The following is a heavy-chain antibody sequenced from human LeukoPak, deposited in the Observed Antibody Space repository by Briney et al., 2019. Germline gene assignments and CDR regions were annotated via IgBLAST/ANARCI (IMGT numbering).Heavy chain of an antibody. CDR3: AKGGASYYDSSGYYYFNY. CDR1: GFTFSSYS. D-gene: IGHD3-22*01. J-gene: IGHJ4*02. CDR2: ISWNSGSI. Sequence: GGSLRLSCAASGFTFSSYSMHWVRQAPGKGLEWVSGISWNSGSIGYADSVKGRFTISRDNAKNSLYLQMNSLRAEDTALYYCAKGGASYYDSSGYYYFNYWGQGTLVTVSS. V-gene: IGHV3-9*01.